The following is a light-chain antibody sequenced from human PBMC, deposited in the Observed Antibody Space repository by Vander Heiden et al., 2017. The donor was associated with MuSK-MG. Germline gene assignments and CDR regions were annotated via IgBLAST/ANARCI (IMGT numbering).Light chain of an antibody. Sequence: SYELTQPHSVSVAPGPTASITCSGDKLGDKYACWYQQKPGQSPVLVIYQDSKRPSGIPERFSGSTSGNTATLTISGTQAMDEADYYCQAWDSSIVVFGGGTKLTVL. CDR3: QAWDSSIVV. V-gene: IGLV3-1*01. J-gene: IGLJ2*01. CDR1: KLGDKY. CDR2: QDS.